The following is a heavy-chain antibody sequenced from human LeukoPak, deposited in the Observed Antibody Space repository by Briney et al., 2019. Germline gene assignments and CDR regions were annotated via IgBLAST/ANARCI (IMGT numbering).Heavy chain of an antibody. CDR1: GFTFRHYA. Sequence: GGSLRLSCAASGFTFRHYAVHWVRQAPGRGLEWVAVLSFDGAHKYYAESVKGRFTISKDNSNNTLFLQMDSLRLEDTALYYCVRARAGGLDYWGRGTLVTVSS. D-gene: IGHD3-16*01. CDR2: LSFDGAHK. V-gene: IGHV3-30*04. CDR3: VRARAGGLDY. J-gene: IGHJ4*02.